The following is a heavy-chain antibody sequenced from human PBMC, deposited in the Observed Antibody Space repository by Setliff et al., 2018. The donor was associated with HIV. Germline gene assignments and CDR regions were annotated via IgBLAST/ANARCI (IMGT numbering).Heavy chain of an antibody. V-gene: IGHV4-31*03. Sequence: PSETLSLTCTVSGGSISSGGYYWSWIHQQPGKGLEWIGYIYYSGSTYYNPSLKSRVTISVDTSKNQFSLKLSCVTAADTAVYYCARGYPVSYYYYMDVWGKGTTVTVSS. CDR3: ARGYPVSYYYYMDV. D-gene: IGHD3-16*02. J-gene: IGHJ6*03. CDR2: IYYSGST. CDR1: GGSISSGGYY.